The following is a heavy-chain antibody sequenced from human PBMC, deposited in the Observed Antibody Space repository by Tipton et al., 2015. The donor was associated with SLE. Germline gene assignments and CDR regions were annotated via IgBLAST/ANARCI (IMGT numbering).Heavy chain of an antibody. CDR2: IHYSGSS. J-gene: IGHJ4*02. V-gene: IGHV4-30-4*01. Sequence: LRLSCTVSGGSISSGDNYWSWIRQPPGKGLEWIGYIHYSGSSYYNPSLKSRVTISVDTSKNQFSLKLSSVTAADTAVYYCARESSGGSGSYWLDYWGQGTLVTVSS. CDR1: GGSISSGDNY. D-gene: IGHD3-10*01. CDR3: ARESSGGSGSYWLDY.